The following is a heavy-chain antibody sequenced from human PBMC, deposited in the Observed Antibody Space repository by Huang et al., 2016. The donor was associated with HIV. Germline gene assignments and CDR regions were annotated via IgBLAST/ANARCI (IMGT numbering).Heavy chain of an antibody. CDR1: GFPFSSFG. J-gene: IGHJ4*02. CDR2: KSYDGTNK. CDR3: AKEFDILTGYYYSGSDY. V-gene: IGHV3-30*18. Sequence: QVQLVESGGGVVQPGRSLRLSCVASGFPFSSFGMNWVRQAPGNGLEWVAVKSYDGTNKYKAGSVKGRFTISRDNSKNTLYLQMNSLKPEDTAVYYCAKEFDILTGYYYSGSDYWGQGTLVTVSS. D-gene: IGHD3-9*01.